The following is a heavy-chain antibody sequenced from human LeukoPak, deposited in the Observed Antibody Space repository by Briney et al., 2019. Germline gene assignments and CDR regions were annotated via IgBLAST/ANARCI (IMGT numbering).Heavy chain of an antibody. CDR2: TYHRSKWYN. Sequence: SQTLSLTCAISGDSVSSNSAAWNWIRQSPSRGLEWLGRTYHRSKWYNDYALSVKSRITINPDPSKNQFSLQLKSVTPEDTAVYYCGREYTYDYGWGSYSGTDSWGQGTLVTVSS. J-gene: IGHJ4*02. CDR3: GREYTYDYGWGSYSGTDS. CDR1: GDSVSSNSAA. V-gene: IGHV6-1*01. D-gene: IGHD3-10*01.